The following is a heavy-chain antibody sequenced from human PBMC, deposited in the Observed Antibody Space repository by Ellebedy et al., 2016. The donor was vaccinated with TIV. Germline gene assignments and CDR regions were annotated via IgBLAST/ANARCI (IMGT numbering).Heavy chain of an antibody. Sequence: GESLKISXAASGFTFSNYWMHWVRQAPGKGLDWVANIKEDGSAIYYVDSVKGRFTISRDNAKNSLYLQMNSLRTEDTAVYYCARAIRAGDGKWGQGALVTVSS. CDR3: ARAIRAGDGK. D-gene: IGHD2-15*01. V-gene: IGHV3-7*01. CDR2: IKEDGSAI. CDR1: GFTFSNYW. J-gene: IGHJ4*02.